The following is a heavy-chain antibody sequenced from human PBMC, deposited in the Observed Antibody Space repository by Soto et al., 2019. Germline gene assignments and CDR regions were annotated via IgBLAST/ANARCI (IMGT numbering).Heavy chain of an antibody. V-gene: IGHV1-46*01. CDR3: ARGVVVKVYEMGGPDY. J-gene: IGHJ4*02. D-gene: IGHD2-8*01. CDR2: INPSSGRP. Sequence: QVQLVQSGAEVKKPGASVKVSCRTSGYTFSRYYMHWVRQAPGQGLEWMGIINPSSGRPNYAQKFLGRLTVTRDKSTSTVYMGLNGLTSEDTAMYYCARGVVVKVYEMGGPDYWGQGTLVSVSS. CDR1: GYTFSRYY.